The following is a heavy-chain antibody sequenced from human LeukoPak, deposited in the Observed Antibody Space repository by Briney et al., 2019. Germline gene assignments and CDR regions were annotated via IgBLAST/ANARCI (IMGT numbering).Heavy chain of an antibody. Sequence: ASETLSLTCTVSGGFISSYYWSWIRQPPGKGLEWIGYIYYSGSTNYNPSLKSRVTISVDTSKNQFSLKLSSVTAADTAVYYCARVAYCGGDCYDTHFDYWGQGTLVTVSS. CDR2: IYYSGST. D-gene: IGHD2-21*02. CDR3: ARVAYCGGDCYDTHFDY. V-gene: IGHV4-59*01. J-gene: IGHJ4*02. CDR1: GGFISSYY.